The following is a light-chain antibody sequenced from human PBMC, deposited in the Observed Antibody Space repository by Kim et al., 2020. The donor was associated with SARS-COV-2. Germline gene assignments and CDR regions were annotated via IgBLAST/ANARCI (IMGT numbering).Light chain of an antibody. V-gene: IGKV1-17*01. CDR1: QDIRDR. CDR3: LQVDTYPYS. J-gene: IGKJ2*01. CDR2: GIN. Sequence: DIQMTQSPSSLSASVGDRVTITCRASQDIRDRIGWYQQKSGTAPKCLIWGINNLESGVPSRFSGSGSGTEFTLTISSLQPEDFANYYCLQVDTYPYSFGQGTKLEI.